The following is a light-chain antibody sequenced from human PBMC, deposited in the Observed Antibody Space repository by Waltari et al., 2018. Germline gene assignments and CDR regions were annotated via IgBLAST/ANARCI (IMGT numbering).Light chain of an antibody. Sequence: VLTQSPGTMSLSPGDRATLSCRASQTVGRSLCGYQQKPGQAPRLLIYGASTRAAGIPDRVSGSGSGTDCSLTIRRLEPENFAVYYCQKYERLPATCGQRTKVEIK. J-gene: IGKJ1*01. CDR2: GAS. V-gene: IGKV3-20*01. CDR3: QKYERLPAT. CDR1: QTVGRS.